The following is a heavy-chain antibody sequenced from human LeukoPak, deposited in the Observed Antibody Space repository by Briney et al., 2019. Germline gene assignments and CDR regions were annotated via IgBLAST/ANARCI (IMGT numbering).Heavy chain of an antibody. J-gene: IGHJ4*02. D-gene: IGHD1-7*01. CDR1: GYSVNSGYS. Sequence: SETLSLTCGVSGYSVNSGYSWGWIRQSPGKGLEWIGSLYSSGSTYYNPSLSGRVTISLDSSKNQFSLRLISVTAADTAVYYCAGVVYVVKGTRFDYWGKGTLVTVSS. CDR2: LYSSGST. V-gene: IGHV4-38-2*01. CDR3: AGVVYVVKGTRFDY.